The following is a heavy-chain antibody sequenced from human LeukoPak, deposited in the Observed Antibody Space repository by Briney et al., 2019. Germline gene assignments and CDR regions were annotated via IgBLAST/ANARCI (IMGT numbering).Heavy chain of an antibody. J-gene: IGHJ4*02. D-gene: IGHD1-26*01. Sequence: GGSLRLSCAASGFTVSSNYMSWVRQAPGKGLEWVSAISGSGGSTYYADSVKGRVTISRDNSKNTLYLQVNSLRVEDTAVYYCAKDRLGAMMYFDFWGQGTLVTVSS. V-gene: IGHV3-23*01. CDR3: AKDRLGAMMYFDF. CDR1: GFTVSSNY. CDR2: ISGSGGST.